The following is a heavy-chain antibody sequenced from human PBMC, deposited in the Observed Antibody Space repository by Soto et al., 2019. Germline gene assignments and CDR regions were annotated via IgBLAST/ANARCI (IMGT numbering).Heavy chain of an antibody. CDR3: VRDGTKTLRDWFAA. J-gene: IGHJ5*02. V-gene: IGHV4-4*07. Sequence: SETLSLTCTVSGASISGFYWSWIRKSAGKGLEWIGRIYATGTTDYNPSLKSRVMMSVDTSKKQFSLKLRSVNAADTAVYYCVRDGTKTLRDWFAAWGQRIPVTVSS. CDR2: IYATGTT. CDR1: GASISGFY.